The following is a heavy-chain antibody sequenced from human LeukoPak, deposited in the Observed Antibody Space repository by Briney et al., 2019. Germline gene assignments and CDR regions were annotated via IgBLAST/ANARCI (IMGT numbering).Heavy chain of an antibody. V-gene: IGHV4-34*01. CDR3: ARRGGGFDP. CDR2: VNPSGNT. D-gene: IGHD3-10*01. Sequence: SETLSLTCAVYGETFSGFYWSWIRQPPGKGLEWIGEVNPSGNTNYNPSLKSRVTISADTSKNQFSLKLTSVTAADTAVYYCARRGGGFDPWGQGTLVTVSS. J-gene: IGHJ5*02. CDR1: GETFSGFY.